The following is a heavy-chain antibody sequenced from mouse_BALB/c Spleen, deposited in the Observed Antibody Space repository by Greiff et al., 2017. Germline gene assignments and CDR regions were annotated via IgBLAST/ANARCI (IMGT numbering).Heavy chain of an antibody. CDR3: AGGYDYDGGFAY. CDR2: IDPANGNT. J-gene: IGHJ3*01. Sequence: VQLQQSGAELVKPGASVKLSCTASGFNFKDTYMHWVKQRPEQGLEWIGRIDPANGNTKYDPKFQGKATITADTSSNTAYLQLSSLTSEDTAVYYCAGGYDYDGGFAYWGQGTLVTVSA. D-gene: IGHD2-4*01. V-gene: IGHV14-3*02. CDR1: GFNFKDTY.